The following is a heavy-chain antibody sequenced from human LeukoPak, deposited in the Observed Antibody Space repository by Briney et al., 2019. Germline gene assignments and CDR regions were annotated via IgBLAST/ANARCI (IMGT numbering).Heavy chain of an antibody. CDR1: GGSFSGYY. CDR3: ASLITPRWLQLRGAFDI. J-gene: IGHJ3*02. D-gene: IGHD5-24*01. CDR2: INHSGST. Sequence: SETLSLTCAVYGGSFSGYYWSWIRQPPGKGLEWIGEINHSGSTNYNPSLKSRVTISVDTSKNQFSLKLSSVTAADTALYYCASLITPRWLQLRGAFDIWGQGTMVTVSS. V-gene: IGHV4-34*01.